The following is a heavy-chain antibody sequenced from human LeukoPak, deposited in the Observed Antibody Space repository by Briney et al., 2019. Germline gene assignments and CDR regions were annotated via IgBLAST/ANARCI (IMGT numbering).Heavy chain of an antibody. CDR1: GYSFTTFG. CDR2: ISAYTGTT. V-gene: IGHV1-18*01. J-gene: IGHJ4*02. Sequence: ASVKVSCEASGYSFTTFGITWVRQAPGQGLEWMGWISAYTGTTSYAPKFQGRVTISTDRSTSTSYLELRTLTSDDTAVYYCARVGSSGWYVHPTLDYWGQGTLVTVSS. CDR3: ARVGSSGWYVHPTLDY. D-gene: IGHD6-19*01.